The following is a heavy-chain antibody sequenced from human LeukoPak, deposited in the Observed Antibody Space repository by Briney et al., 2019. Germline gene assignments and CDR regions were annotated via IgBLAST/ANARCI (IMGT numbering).Heavy chain of an antibody. CDR2: ISGSGGST. CDR1: GLTFSSYA. Sequence: GGSLRLSCAASGLTFSSYAMRCVRAAPGKGLEWVSAISGSGGSTYYADSVKGRFTISRENSKNTLYLQMNSLRAEDTAVYYCAKDFNGGMDGYNYGGPYWGQGTLVTVSS. D-gene: IGHD5-24*01. V-gene: IGHV3-23*01. CDR3: AKDFNGGMDGYNYGGPY. J-gene: IGHJ4*02.